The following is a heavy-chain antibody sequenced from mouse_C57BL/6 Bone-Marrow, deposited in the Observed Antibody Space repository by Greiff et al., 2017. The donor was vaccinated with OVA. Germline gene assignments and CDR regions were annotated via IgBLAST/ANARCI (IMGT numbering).Heavy chain of an antibody. D-gene: IGHD3-2*02. CDR3: VRDDSSGYSFAY. CDR1: GFTFNTYA. V-gene: IGHV10-3*01. Sequence: EVQGVESGGGLVQPKGSLKLSCAASGFTFNTYAMHWVRQAPGKGLEWVARIRSKSSNYATYYADSVKDRFTISRDDSQSMLYLQMNNLKTEDTAMYYCVRDDSSGYSFAYWGQGTLVTVSA. J-gene: IGHJ3*01. CDR2: IRSKSSNYAT.